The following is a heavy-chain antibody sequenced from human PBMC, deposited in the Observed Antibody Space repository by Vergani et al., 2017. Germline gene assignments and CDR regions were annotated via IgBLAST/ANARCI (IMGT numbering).Heavy chain of an antibody. Sequence: QVQLQESGPGLVKPSQTLSLTCTVSGGSISSYYWSWLRQHPGKGLEWIGHTYYSGRTYYNPSLKCRVTLSVDTSKNQFSLKLSSVTAADTAVYDCARGGSSSGGVDYWGQGTLVTVSS. CDR1: GGSISSYY. J-gene: IGHJ4*02. CDR3: ARGGSSSGGVDY. CDR2: TYYSGRT. D-gene: IGHD6-6*01. V-gene: IGHV4-31*03.